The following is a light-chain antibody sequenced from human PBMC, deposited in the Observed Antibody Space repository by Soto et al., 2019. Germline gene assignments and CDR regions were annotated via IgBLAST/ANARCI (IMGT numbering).Light chain of an antibody. CDR1: QSVSSTY. CDR3: QQYGSSPVT. V-gene: IGKV3-20*01. J-gene: IGKJ5*01. CDR2: GAS. Sequence: EIVLTQSPGTLSLSPGERATLSCRASQSVSSTYLAWYHQKPGQAPRLLIYGASSRATGIPDRFSGSGSGTDFTLTISRLGPEDFAVYYCQQYGSSPVTFGQGTRLEIK.